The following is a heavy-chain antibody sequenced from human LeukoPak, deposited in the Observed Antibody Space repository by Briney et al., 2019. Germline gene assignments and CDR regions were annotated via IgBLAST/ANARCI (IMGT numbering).Heavy chain of an antibody. Sequence: SETLSLTCTVSGGSISHYYWNWIRQPAGKGLEYIGHVFSGGSTKYNTSHMRRVTMSVDRSKNQFSLKLSSVTAADTAVYYCARSGGVTGDAFDIWGQGTLVTVSS. D-gene: IGHD2-21*02. CDR3: ARSGGVTGDAFDI. V-gene: IGHV4-4*07. CDR2: VFSGGST. CDR1: GGSISHYY. J-gene: IGHJ3*02.